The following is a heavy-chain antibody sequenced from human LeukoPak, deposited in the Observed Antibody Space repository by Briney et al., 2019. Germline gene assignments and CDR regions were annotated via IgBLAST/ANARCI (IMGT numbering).Heavy chain of an antibody. J-gene: IGHJ5*02. CDR1: GGSISSGSYY. V-gene: IGHV4-61*02. Sequence: SETLSLTCTVSGGSISSGSYYWSWIRQPAGKGLEWIGRIYTSGSTNYNPSLKGRVTISVDTSKNQFSLKLSSVTAADTAVYYCARDYCSSTSCYPNWFDPWGQGTLVTVSS. CDR3: ARDYCSSTSCYPNWFDP. CDR2: IYTSGST. D-gene: IGHD2-2*01.